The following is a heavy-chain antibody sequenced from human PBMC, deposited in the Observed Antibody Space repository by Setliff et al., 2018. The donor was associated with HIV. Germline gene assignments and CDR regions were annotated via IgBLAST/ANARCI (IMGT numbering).Heavy chain of an antibody. Sequence: SETLSLTCTVSGGSISSGDYYWSWIRQPPGKGLEWIGYIYYSGNTYYNPSLKSRVTISVDTSKNQFSLKLSSVTAADTAVYYCAREWREPRDAFDIWGQGTMVTVSS. CDR2: IYYSGNT. D-gene: IGHD1-26*01. J-gene: IGHJ3*02. CDR3: AREWREPRDAFDI. CDR1: GGSISSGDYY. V-gene: IGHV4-30-4*08.